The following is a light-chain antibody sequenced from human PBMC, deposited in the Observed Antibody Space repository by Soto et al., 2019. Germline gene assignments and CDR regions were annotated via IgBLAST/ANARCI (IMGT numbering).Light chain of an antibody. CDR3: PQSYSTPT. CDR1: QSISSY. Sequence: DIQMTQSPSSLSASVGDRVTITCRASQSISSYLNWYPQKPGKAPKLLIYAASSLQSGVPSRFSGSGSGTDFTLTISSLPPEDFATYYCPQSYSTPTFGQGTKLEIK. J-gene: IGKJ2*01. CDR2: AAS. V-gene: IGKV1-39*01.